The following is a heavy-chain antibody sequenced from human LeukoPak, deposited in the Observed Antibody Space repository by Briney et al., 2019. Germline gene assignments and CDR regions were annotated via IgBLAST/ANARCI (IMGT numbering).Heavy chain of an antibody. J-gene: IGHJ6*02. CDR1: GFTISSNY. D-gene: IGHD2-2*01. V-gene: IGHV3-66*02. Sequence: GGSLRLSCAASGFTISSNYMSWVRQATGKGLEWVSVIYSGGSTYYADSVKGRFTISRDSSKNTLYLQMNSLRAEDTAVYYCARTYCSSTSCYPNYYYGMDVWGQGTTVTVSS. CDR3: ARTYCSSTSCYPNYYYGMDV. CDR2: IYSGGST.